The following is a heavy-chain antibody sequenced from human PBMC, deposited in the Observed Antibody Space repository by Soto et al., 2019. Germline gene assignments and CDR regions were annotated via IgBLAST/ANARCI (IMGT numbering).Heavy chain of an antibody. CDR1: GGSFSGYY. CDR2: INHSGST. V-gene: IGHV4-34*01. J-gene: IGHJ4*02. Sequence: SETLSLTCAVYGGSFSGYYWSWIRQPPGKGLEWIGEINHSGSTNYNPSLKSRVTISVDTSKNQFSLKLSSVTAADTAVYYCARGGVAARRRVFDYWGQATLVTVSS. D-gene: IGHD6-6*01. CDR3: ARGGVAARRRVFDY.